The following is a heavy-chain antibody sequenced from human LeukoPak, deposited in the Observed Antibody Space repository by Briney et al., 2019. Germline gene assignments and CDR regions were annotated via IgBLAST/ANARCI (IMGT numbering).Heavy chain of an antibody. CDR2: IRQDGSER. J-gene: IGHJ4*02. CDR3: ASHGWVTGTTKADY. V-gene: IGHV3-7*03. Sequence: PGGSLRLSCAASGFTFSSYAMSWVRQAPGKGLEWVANIRQDGSERYYVDSVKGRFAISRDNAKNSLYLQMNSLRAEDTAVYYCASHGWVTGTTKADYWGQGTLVTVSS. D-gene: IGHD4-17*01. CDR1: GFTFSSYA.